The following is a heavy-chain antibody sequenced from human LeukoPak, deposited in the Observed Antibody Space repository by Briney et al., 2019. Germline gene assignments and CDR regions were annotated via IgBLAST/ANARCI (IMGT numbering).Heavy chain of an antibody. D-gene: IGHD3-16*01. V-gene: IGHV3-30*02. CDR2: ISYDGSNQ. J-gene: IGHJ4*02. CDR3: VKDTLLTGDT. Sequence: PGGSLRLSCAASGFTFSGYGMHWVRQAPGKGLEWVAFISYDGSNQYYADPVKGRFTISRDNSKNALYLQMNSLGPEDTALYYCVKDTLLTGDTRGQGTLVTVSS. CDR1: GFTFSGYG.